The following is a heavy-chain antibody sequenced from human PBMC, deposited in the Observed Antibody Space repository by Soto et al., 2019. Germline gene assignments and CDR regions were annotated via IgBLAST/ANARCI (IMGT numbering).Heavy chain of an antibody. CDR2: IIPIFGTA. CDR3: ARSDSSGYYYSIYYYGMDV. CDR1: GGTFSSYA. D-gene: IGHD3-22*01. Sequence: SVKVSCKASGGTFSSYAISWVRQAPGQGLEWMGGIIPIFGTANYAQKFQGRVTITADESTSTAYMELSSLRSEDTAVYYCARSDSSGYYYSIYYYGMDVWGQGTTVTVSS. V-gene: IGHV1-69*13. J-gene: IGHJ6*02.